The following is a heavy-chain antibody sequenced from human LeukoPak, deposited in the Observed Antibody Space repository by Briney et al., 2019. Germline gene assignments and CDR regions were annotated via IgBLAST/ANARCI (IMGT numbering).Heavy chain of an antibody. J-gene: IGHJ4*02. Sequence: AGGSLRLSCTASGFTFGDYAMSWFRQAPGKGLEWVGFIRSKAYGGTTENAAPVKGRFTISRDDPKSIAYLQMNSLKTEDTAVYYCARGGVYCSSVSCSVDYWGQGILVTVSS. CDR2: IRSKAYGGTT. D-gene: IGHD2-2*01. CDR1: GFTFGDYA. CDR3: ARGGVYCSSVSCSVDY. V-gene: IGHV3-49*03.